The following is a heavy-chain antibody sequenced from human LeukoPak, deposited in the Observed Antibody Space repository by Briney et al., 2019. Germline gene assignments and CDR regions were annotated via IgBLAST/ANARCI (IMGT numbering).Heavy chain of an antibody. D-gene: IGHD6-13*01. V-gene: IGHV3-7*01. CDR1: GFTFSSYW. Sequence: GGSLRLSCAASGFTFSSYWMSWVRQAPGKGLEWVANIKQDGSEKYYVDSVKGRFTISRDNAKNSLYLQMNSLRAEDTAVYYCARVERGSSWYRYYYGMDVWGQGTTVTVSS. CDR2: IKQDGSEK. J-gene: IGHJ6*02. CDR3: ARVERGSSWYRYYYGMDV.